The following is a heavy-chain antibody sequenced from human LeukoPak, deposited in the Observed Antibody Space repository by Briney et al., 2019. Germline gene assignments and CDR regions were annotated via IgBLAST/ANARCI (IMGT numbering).Heavy chain of an antibody. J-gene: IGHJ4*02. D-gene: IGHD6-6*01. V-gene: IGHV4-34*01. CDR3: ARTSSIAAHRRGDIDY. Sequence: PSETLSLTCAVYGGSFSGYYWSWIRQPPGKGLEWIGEINHSGSTNYNPSLKSRVTISVDTSKNQFSLKLSSVTAADTAVYYCARTSSIAAHRRGDIDYWGQGTLVTVSS. CDR1: GGSFSGYY. CDR2: INHSGST.